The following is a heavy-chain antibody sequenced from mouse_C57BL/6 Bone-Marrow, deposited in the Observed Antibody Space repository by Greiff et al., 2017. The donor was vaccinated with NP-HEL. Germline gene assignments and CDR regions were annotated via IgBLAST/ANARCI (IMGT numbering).Heavy chain of an antibody. Sequence: EVQVVESGGGLVQPGGSLKLSCAASGFTFSDYGMAWVRQAPRKGPEWVAFISNLAYSIYYADTVTGRFTISRENAKNTLYLEMSSLRSEDTAMYYCAKGGDDGSRGPHYFDYWGQGTTLTVSS. D-gene: IGHD2-3*01. CDR3: AKGGDDGSRGPHYFDY. J-gene: IGHJ2*01. V-gene: IGHV5-15*01. CDR2: ISNLAYSI. CDR1: GFTFSDYG.